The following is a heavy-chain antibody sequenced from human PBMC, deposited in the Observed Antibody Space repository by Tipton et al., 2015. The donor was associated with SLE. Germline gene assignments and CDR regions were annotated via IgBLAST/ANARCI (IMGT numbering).Heavy chain of an antibody. Sequence: LSLTCTVSGGSISSGSYYWSWIRQPAGKGLEWVSYISSSGSTIYYADSVKGRFTISRDNAKNSLYLQMNSLRAEDTAVYYCARVMRGGYSYVLFDYWGQGTLVTVSS. V-gene: IGHV3-11*01. CDR1: GGSISSGSYY. CDR2: ISSSGSTI. D-gene: IGHD5-18*01. J-gene: IGHJ4*02. CDR3: ARVMRGGYSYVLFDY.